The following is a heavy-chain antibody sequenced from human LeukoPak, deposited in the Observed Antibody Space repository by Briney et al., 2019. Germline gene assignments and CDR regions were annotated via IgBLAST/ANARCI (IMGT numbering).Heavy chain of an antibody. CDR1: GFTFSSYG. J-gene: IGHJ4*02. CDR2: IWYDGSNK. Sequence: GRSLRLSCAASGFTFSSYGMHWVRQAPGKGLEWVAVIWYDGSNKYYADSVKGRFTISRDNSKNTLYLQMNSLRAEDTAVYYCARVGSSGCVFGYWGQGTLVTVSS. D-gene: IGHD6-19*01. V-gene: IGHV3-33*01. CDR3: ARVGSSGCVFGY.